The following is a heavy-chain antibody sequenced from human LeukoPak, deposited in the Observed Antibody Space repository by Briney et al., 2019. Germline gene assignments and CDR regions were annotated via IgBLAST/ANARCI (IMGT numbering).Heavy chain of an antibody. CDR1: GFTFDDYG. D-gene: IGHD5-24*01. CDR2: INWNGGST. CDR3: ARESGNGYNLYLDY. J-gene: IGHJ4*02. V-gene: IGHV3-20*04. Sequence: GGSLRLSCAASGFTFDDYGMSWVRQAPGKGLEWVSGINWNGGSTGYADSVKGRFTISRDNAKNSLYLQMNSLRAEDTALYYCARESGNGYNLYLDYWGQGTLVTVSS.